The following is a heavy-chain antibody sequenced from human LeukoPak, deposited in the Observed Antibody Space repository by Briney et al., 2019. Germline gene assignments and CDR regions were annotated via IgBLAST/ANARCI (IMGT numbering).Heavy chain of an antibody. CDR1: GYTFTGYH. V-gene: IGHV1-2*06. Sequence: ASVKVSCKASGYTFTGYHMHWVRQAPGQGLEWMGRINPNSGDTNYAKKFQGRVTMTRDTSISTAYVELSRLRSDDTAVYYCARDNCSSTSCLFDYWGQGTLVTVSS. D-gene: IGHD2-2*01. J-gene: IGHJ4*02. CDR2: INPNSGDT. CDR3: ARDNCSSTSCLFDY.